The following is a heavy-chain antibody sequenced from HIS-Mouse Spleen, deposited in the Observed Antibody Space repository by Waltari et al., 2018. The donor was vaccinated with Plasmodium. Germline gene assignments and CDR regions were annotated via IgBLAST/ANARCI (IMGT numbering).Heavy chain of an antibody. CDR2: IYYSGST. CDR1: GGSVSSGSYY. J-gene: IGHJ2*01. D-gene: IGHD3-10*01. CDR3: ARDLPGAEGYFDL. Sequence: QVQLQESGPGLVKPSETLSLTCTVSGGSVSSGSYYWSWIRQPPGKGMGWIGYIYYSGSTNYNPSLKSRVTISVDTSKNQFSLKLSSVTAADTAVYYCARDLPGAEGYFDLWGRGTLVTVSS. V-gene: IGHV4-61*01.